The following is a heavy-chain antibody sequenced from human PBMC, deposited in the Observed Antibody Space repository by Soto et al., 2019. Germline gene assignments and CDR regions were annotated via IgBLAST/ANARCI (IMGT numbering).Heavy chain of an antibody. CDR2: IYYSGST. D-gene: IGHD2-15*01. J-gene: IGHJ4*02. CDR3: ARHVVVIAGQIDS. Sequence: SETLSLTCTVSGGSISSSSYYWGWIRQPPGKGLEWIGSIYYSGSTYYNPSLKSRVTISVDTSKNQFSLKLSSVTAADTAVYYCARHVVVIAGQIDSWGQGSLVTVSS. CDR1: GGSISSSSYY. V-gene: IGHV4-39*01.